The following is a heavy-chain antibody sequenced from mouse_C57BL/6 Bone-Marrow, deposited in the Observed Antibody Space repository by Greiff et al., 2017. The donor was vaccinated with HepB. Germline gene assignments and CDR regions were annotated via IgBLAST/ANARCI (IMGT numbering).Heavy chain of an antibody. CDR2: IYPGSGST. V-gene: IGHV1-55*01. J-gene: IGHJ2*01. CDR3: ARGVYDLLDY. CDR1: GYTFTSYW. Sequence: HLHHPWSELVKPGASVKMSCKASGYTFTSYWITWVKQRPGQGLEWIGDIYPGSGSTNYNEKFKSKATLTVDTSSSTAYMQLSSLTSEDSAVYYCARGVYDLLDYWGQGTTLTVSS. D-gene: IGHD2-3*01.